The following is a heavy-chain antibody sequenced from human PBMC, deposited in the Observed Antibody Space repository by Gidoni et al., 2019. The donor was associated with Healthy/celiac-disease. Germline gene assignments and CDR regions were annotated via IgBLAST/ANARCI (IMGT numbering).Heavy chain of an antibody. Sequence: EVQLLESGGGLVQPGGSLRLSCAASGFTFSSYAMSWVRQAPGKGLGWVSAISGSGGSTYYADSVKGRFTISRDNSKNTLYLQMNSLRAEDTAVYYCAKDIGSYYYFDYWGQGTLVTVSS. CDR1: GFTFSSYA. V-gene: IGHV3-23*01. D-gene: IGHD1-26*01. J-gene: IGHJ4*02. CDR2: ISGSGGST. CDR3: AKDIGSYYYFDY.